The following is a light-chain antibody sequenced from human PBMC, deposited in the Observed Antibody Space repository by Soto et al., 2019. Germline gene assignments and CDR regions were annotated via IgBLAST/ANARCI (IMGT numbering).Light chain of an antibody. CDR1: QSISTW. J-gene: IGKJ1*01. Sequence: DIQMTQSPPTLSANVGDRVTITCRASQSISTWLAWYQQKAGKAPRLLIYKASTLANGVPSRFSGSGSGTEFSLTISSLQPYDFETYYCQQYNRGFGQGTKVEVK. CDR3: QQYNRG. V-gene: IGKV1-5*03. CDR2: KAS.